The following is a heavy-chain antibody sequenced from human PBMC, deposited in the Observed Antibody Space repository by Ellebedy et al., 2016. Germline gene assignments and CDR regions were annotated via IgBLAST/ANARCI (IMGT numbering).Heavy chain of an antibody. CDR2: ISGYNGNT. V-gene: IGHV1-18*01. CDR3: ARFSTGYYLDVSGYGDY. J-gene: IGHJ4*02. Sequence: ASVKVSCXTSGYTFTNYGISWVRQAPGQGLEWMGWISGYNGNTFYAPKVRDRFIMTTDTSTTTAHMELTNLRIDDTAVYYCARFSTGYYLDVSGYGDYWGQGTLVTVSA. CDR1: GYTFTNYG. D-gene: IGHD3-22*01.